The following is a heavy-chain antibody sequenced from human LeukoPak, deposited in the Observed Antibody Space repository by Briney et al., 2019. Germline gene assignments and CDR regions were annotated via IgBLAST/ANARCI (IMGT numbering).Heavy chain of an antibody. CDR3: ARVGRYDERYDILTGYYKAAFDI. CDR1: GGSISSSSYY. V-gene: IGHV4-39*07. Sequence: PSETLSLTCTVSGGSISSSSYYWGWIRQPPGKGLEWIGSIYYSGSTYYNPSLKSRVTISVDTSKNQFSLKLSSVTAADTAVYYCARVGRYDERYDILTGYYKAAFDIWGQGTLVTVSS. J-gene: IGHJ3*02. D-gene: IGHD3-9*01. CDR2: IYYSGST.